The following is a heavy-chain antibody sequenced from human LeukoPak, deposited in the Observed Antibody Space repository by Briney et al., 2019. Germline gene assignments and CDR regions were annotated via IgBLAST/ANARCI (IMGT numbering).Heavy chain of an antibody. J-gene: IGHJ4*02. V-gene: IGHV1-46*01. CDR1: GYTFTSYY. CDR2: INPSGGST. CDR3: ARAERRLLLGY. D-gene: IGHD2-2*01. Sequence: GASVKVSCKASGYTFTSYYMHWVRQAPGRGLEWTGIINPSGGSTSYAQKFQGRVTMTRDTSTSTVYMELSSLRSEDTAVYYCARAERRLLLGYCGQGTLATVSS.